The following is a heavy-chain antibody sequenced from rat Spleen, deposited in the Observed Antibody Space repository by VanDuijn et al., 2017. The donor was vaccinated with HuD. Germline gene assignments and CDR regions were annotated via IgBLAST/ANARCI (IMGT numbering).Heavy chain of an antibody. CDR1: GFTFNNYW. CDR2: ITNTGGST. Sequence: EVQLVESGGGLVQPGRSLKLSCVASGFTFNNYWMTWIRQAPGKGLEWVASITNTGGSTYYPDSVKGRFTISRDNAKSTLYLQMNSLRSEDTATYYCTRDQSLITTVAAGDFDYWGQGVMVTVSS. J-gene: IGHJ2*01. CDR3: TRDQSLITTVAAGDFDY. V-gene: IGHV5-31*01. D-gene: IGHD1-1*01.